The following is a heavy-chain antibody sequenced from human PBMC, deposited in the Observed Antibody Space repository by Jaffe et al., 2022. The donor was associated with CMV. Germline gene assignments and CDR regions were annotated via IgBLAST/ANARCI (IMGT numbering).Heavy chain of an antibody. D-gene: IGHD6-19*01. CDR3: AREAPWDDSSGWVDY. CDR2: IWYDGSNK. V-gene: IGHV3-33*01. CDR1: GFTFSSYG. Sequence: QVQLVESGGGVVQPGRSLRLSCAASGFTFSSYGMHWVRQAPGKGLEWVAVIWYDGSNKYYADSVKGRFTISRDNSKNTLYLQMNSLRAEDTAVYYCAREAPWDDSSGWVDYWGQGTLVTVSS. J-gene: IGHJ4*02.